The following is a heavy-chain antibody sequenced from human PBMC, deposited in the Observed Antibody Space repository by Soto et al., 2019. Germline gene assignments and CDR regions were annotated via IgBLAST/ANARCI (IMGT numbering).Heavy chain of an antibody. D-gene: IGHD3-10*01. CDR1: GFTFSSYG. V-gene: IGHV3-33*01. CDR3: AREGSGKEGRYYYYGMDV. CDR2: IWYDGSNK. Sequence: PGGSLRLSCAASGFTFSSYGMHWVRQAPGKGLEWVAVIWYDGSNKYYADSVKGRFTISRDNSKNTLYLQMNSLRAEDTAVYYCAREGSGKEGRYYYYGMDVWRQGTTVPVSS. J-gene: IGHJ6*02.